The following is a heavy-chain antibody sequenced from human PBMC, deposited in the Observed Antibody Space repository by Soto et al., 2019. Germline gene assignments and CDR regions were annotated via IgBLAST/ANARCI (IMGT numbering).Heavy chain of an antibody. CDR2: ISGSGDKT. J-gene: IGHJ4*02. CDR3: AKGASHAPFEK. CDR1: GFAFNDFA. V-gene: IGHV3-23*01. Sequence: EVHLLESGGDLVLPGGSLRLSCAASGFAFNDFAMSWVRQAPGKGPEWLSTISGSGDKTFHSDSVKGRFDISRDNSNTKMFLQMNSLRAEDTAIYYCAKGASHAPFEKWGRGTLVTVSS.